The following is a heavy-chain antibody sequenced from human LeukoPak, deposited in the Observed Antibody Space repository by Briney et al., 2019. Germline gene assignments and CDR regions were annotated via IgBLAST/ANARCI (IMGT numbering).Heavy chain of an antibody. V-gene: IGHV1-69*13. CDR2: IIPIFGTA. J-gene: IGHJ6*02. D-gene: IGHD2-2*01. Sequence: ASVKVSCKASGGTFSSYAISWVRQAPGQGLEWMGGIIPIFGTANYAQKFQGRVTITADESTSTAYMELSSLRPEDTAVYYCAREGDIVVVPAASHYYYGMDVWGQGTTVTVSS. CDR3: AREGDIVVVPAASHYYYGMDV. CDR1: GGTFSSYA.